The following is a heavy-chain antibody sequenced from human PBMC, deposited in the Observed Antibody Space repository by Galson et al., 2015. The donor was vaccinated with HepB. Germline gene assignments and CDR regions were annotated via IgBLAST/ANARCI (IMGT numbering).Heavy chain of an antibody. V-gene: IGHV3-33*01. CDR3: ARLLVDTAMVSYFDY. J-gene: IGHJ4*02. D-gene: IGHD5-18*01. Sequence: SLRLSCAASGFTFSSYGMHWVRQAPGKGLEWVAVIWCDGSNKYYADSVKGRFTISRDNSKNTLYLQMNSLRAEDTAVYYCARLLVDTAMVSYFDYWGQGTLVTVSS. CDR2: IWCDGSNK. CDR1: GFTFSSYG.